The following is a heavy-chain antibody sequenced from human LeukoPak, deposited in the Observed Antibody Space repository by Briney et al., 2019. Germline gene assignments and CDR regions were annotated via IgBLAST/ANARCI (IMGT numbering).Heavy chain of an antibody. CDR1: GFTFSSYW. D-gene: IGHD2-2*01. CDR2: IKQDGSEK. V-gene: IGHV3-7*01. J-gene: IGHJ5*02. Sequence: QSGGSLRLSCAASGFTFSSYWMSSVRQAPGKGPEWVANIKQDGSEKYYVDSVKGRFTISRDNAKNSLYLQMNSLRAEDTAVYYCARDDCSSISCYHNWFDPWGQGTLVTVSS. CDR3: ARDDCSSISCYHNWFDP.